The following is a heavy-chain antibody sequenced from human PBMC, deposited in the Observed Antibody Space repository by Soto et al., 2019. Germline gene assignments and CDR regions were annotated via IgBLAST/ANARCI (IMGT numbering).Heavy chain of an antibody. D-gene: IGHD2-15*01. CDR2: FDPEYGET. V-gene: IGHV1-24*01. CDR3: ATVGYCSGGSCYYFVY. CDR1: GCTLTELS. J-gene: IGHJ4*02. Sequence: ASVKVSCNVSGCTLTELSIPWVRPAPGKVLEWMGGFDPEYGETIYAQKFQGRVTMTEDTSTDTAYMSLSSLRSEDTAVYYCATVGYCSGGSCYYFVYGGQGTLVTVSS.